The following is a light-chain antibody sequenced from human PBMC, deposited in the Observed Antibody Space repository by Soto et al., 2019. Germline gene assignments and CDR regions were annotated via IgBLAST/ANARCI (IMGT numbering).Light chain of an antibody. CDR3: QQYGSSAIT. Sequence: GLKQSPGTLSLSPGERATLSCRASQSVSSSYLAWYQQKPGQAPRLLIYGASSRATGIPDRFSGSGSGTDFTLTISRLEPEDVAVYYCQQYGSSAITFGQGTRLEIK. CDR2: GAS. CDR1: QSVSSSY. J-gene: IGKJ5*01. V-gene: IGKV3-20*01.